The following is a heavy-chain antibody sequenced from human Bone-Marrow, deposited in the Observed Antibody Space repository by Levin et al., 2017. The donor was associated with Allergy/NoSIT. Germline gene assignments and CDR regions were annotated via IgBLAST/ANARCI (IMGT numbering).Heavy chain of an antibody. CDR2: INHSGST. CDR1: GGSFSGYY. J-gene: IGHJ4*02. V-gene: IGHV4-34*01. CDR3: ARGRLPPTPCCYSAGARGNAYYFDY. Sequence: SETLSLTCAVYGGSFSGYYWSWIRQPPGKGLEWIGEINHSGSTNYNPSLKSRVTISVDTSKNQFSLKLSSVTAADTAVYYCARGRLPPTPCCYSAGARGNAYYFDYWGQGTLVTVSS. D-gene: IGHD2-15*01.